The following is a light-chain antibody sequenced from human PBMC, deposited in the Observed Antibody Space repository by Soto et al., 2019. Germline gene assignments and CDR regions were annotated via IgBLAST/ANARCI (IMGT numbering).Light chain of an antibody. CDR3: QQFSSYPLT. CDR1: QTVRNNY. J-gene: IGKJ4*01. Sequence: EFVLTQPPGTLSLSPGERATLSCRASQTVRNNYLAWYQQKPGQAHRLLIYDASSRATGIPDRFSGGGSGTDFTLTISRLEPEDFAVYYCQQFSSYPLTFGGGTKVDIK. V-gene: IGKV3-20*01. CDR2: DAS.